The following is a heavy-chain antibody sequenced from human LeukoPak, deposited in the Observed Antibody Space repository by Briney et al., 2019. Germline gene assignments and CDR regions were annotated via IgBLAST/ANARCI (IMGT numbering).Heavy chain of an antibody. D-gene: IGHD2-15*01. J-gene: IGHJ3*02. Sequence: ASVKVSCKASGYTFTSYDINWVRQATGQGLEWMGWMNPNSGNTGYAQKFQGRVTMTRNTSINTAYMELSSLRSEDTAVYYCARQGPRNIVVVVAATPEDAFDIWGQGTMVTV. CDR2: MNPNSGNT. V-gene: IGHV1-8*01. CDR1: GYTFTSYD. CDR3: ARQGPRNIVVVVAATPEDAFDI.